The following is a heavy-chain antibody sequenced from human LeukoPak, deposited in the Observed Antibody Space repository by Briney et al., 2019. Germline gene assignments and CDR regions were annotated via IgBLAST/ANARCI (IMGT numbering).Heavy chain of an antibody. CDR1: GFTFTAYY. J-gene: IGHJ6*03. V-gene: IGHV1-2*02. CDR2: INPNSGGT. Sequence: ASVKVSCKASGFTFTAYYMRWVRQAPGQGLEWMGWINPNSGGTNYAQKFQGRVTMTRDTSISTAYMELSRLRSDDTAVYYCARDAVAAAAYYYYMDVWGKGTTVTISS. CDR3: ARDAVAAAAYYYYMDV. D-gene: IGHD6-13*01.